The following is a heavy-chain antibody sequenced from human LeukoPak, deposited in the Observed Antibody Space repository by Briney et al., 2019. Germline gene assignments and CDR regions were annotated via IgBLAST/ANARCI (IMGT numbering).Heavy chain of an antibody. Sequence: PSETLSLTCTVSGYSISSGYYWGWIRQPPGKGLEWIGSIYHSGSTYYNPSLKSRVTISVDTSKNQFSLKLSSVTAADTAVYYCARDPGFYMDVWGKGTTVTVSS. CDR2: IYHSGST. J-gene: IGHJ6*03. CDR3: ARDPGFYMDV. V-gene: IGHV4-38-2*02. CDR1: GYSISSGYY.